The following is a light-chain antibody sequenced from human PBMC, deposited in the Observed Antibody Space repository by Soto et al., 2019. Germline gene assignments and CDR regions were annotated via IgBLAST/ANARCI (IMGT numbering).Light chain of an antibody. CDR2: DVS. V-gene: IGKV1-5*01. Sequence: DIQLTQSPSTLSASVGDSVTITCRASQNIPTSLAWYQHKPGKAPKLLMFDVSNLESGVPSRFSGSGSGTEFTLTISSLQHEDFATYYCQQYESLPLTFGQGTRLEIK. CDR3: QQYESLPLT. J-gene: IGKJ5*01. CDR1: QNIPTS.